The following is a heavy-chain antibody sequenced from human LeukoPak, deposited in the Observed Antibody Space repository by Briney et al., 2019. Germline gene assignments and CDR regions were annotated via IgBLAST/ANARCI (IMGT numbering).Heavy chain of an antibody. J-gene: IGHJ4*02. V-gene: IGHV1-24*01. D-gene: IGHD3-22*01. Sequence: ASVKVSCKVSGYTLTELSMHWVRQAPGKGLEWMGGFDPEDGETIYAQKFQGGVTMTEDTSTDTAYMELSSLRSEDTAVYYCATDLALGSGYYLDYWGQGTLVTVSS. CDR2: FDPEDGET. CDR3: ATDLALGSGYYLDY. CDR1: GYTLTELS.